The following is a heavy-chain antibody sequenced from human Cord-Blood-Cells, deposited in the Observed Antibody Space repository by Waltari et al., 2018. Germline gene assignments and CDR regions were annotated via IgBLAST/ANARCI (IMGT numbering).Heavy chain of an antibody. CDR1: SYW. D-gene: IGHD2-2*01. J-gene: IGHJ4*02. Sequence: SYWMSWVRQAPGKGLEWVANIKQDGSEKYYVDSVKGRFTISRDNAKNSLYLQMNSLRAEDTAVYYCASGGGYCSSTSCYFDYWGQGTLVTVSS. CDR2: IKQDGSEK. V-gene: IGHV3-7*01. CDR3: ASGGGYCSSTSCYFDY.